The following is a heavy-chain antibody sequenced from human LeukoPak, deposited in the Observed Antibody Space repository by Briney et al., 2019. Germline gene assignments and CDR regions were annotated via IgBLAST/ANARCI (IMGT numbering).Heavy chain of an antibody. V-gene: IGHV3-30-3*01. J-gene: IGHJ4*02. Sequence: GGSLRLSCAASGFTFSSYAMHWVRQAPGKGLEWVAVISYDGSNKYYADSVKGRFTVSRDNSKNTLYLQMNSLRAEDTAVYYCARDGGRAYYDFWSGYPLDYWGQGTLVTVSS. CDR1: GFTFSSYA. CDR3: ARDGGRAYYDFWSGYPLDY. D-gene: IGHD3-3*01. CDR2: ISYDGSNK.